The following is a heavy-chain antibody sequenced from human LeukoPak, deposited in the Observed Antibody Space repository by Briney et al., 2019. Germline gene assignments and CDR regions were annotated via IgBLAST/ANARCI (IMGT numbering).Heavy chain of an antibody. D-gene: IGHD1-14*01. CDR3: ARHEPVITLSSYYYGMDV. CDR2: ISTSSTYI. J-gene: IGHJ6*02. V-gene: IGHV3-21*01. Sequence: PGGSLRLSCAASGFTFSTYSMNWVRQPPGKGLEWVSSISTSSTYIYYADSVKGRFTISRDNAKNSLYLQMNSLRAEDTAVYYCARHEPVITLSSYYYGMDVWGPGTTVTVSS. CDR1: GFTFSTYS.